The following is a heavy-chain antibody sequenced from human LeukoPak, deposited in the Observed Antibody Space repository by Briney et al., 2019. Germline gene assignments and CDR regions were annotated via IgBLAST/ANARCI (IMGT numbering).Heavy chain of an antibody. CDR2: IYYSGST. CDR3: ARLLGGAYAFDI. D-gene: IGHD1-26*01. Sequence: SETLSLTCTVSGGSISSYYWSWIRQPPGKGLEWIGYIYYSGSTNYNPSLKSRVTISVDTSKNQFSLKLSSVTAADTAVYYCARLLGGAYAFDIWGQGTMVTVSS. J-gene: IGHJ3*02. CDR1: GGSISSYY. V-gene: IGHV4-59*01.